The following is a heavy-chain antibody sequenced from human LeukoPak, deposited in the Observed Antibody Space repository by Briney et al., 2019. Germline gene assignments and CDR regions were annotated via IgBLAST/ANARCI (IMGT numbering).Heavy chain of an antibody. Sequence: GGSLRLSCAASGFTFSSYGMSWVRQAPGKGLEWVSAISGSGGSTYYADSVKGRFTISRDNSKNTLYLQMNSLRAEDTAVYYCAKEAIRGVVVVVAASFDYWGQGTLVTVSS. CDR3: AKEAIRGVVVVVAASFDY. CDR2: ISGSGGST. D-gene: IGHD2-15*01. J-gene: IGHJ4*02. V-gene: IGHV3-23*01. CDR1: GFTFSSYG.